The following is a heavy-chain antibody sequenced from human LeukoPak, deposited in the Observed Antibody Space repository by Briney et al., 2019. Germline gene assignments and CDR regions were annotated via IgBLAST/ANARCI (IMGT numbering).Heavy chain of an antibody. D-gene: IGHD1-1*01. CDR1: GFTFSDYY. V-gene: IGHV3-11*01. Sequence: GGSLRLSCAASGFTFSDYYMTWIRQAPGKGLEWVSHISTSGSTKSYADSVKGRFAISRDNAWKSLYLQMNSLRVEDTAMYYCATIRELYTSGPTRHCQHWGRGTLVTASS. CDR3: ATIRELYTSGPTRHCQH. CDR2: ISTSGSTK. J-gene: IGHJ1*01.